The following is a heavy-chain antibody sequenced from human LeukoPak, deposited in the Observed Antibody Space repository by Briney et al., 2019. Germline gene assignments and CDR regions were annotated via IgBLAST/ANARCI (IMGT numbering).Heavy chain of an antibody. CDR3: ATLLPGYSSGWYPTRKFDY. J-gene: IGHJ4*02. CDR1: GGSISSSSYY. V-gene: IGHV4-39*01. CDR2: IYYSGST. Sequence: PSETLSLTCTVSGGSISSSSYYWGWIRQPPGKGLEWIGSIYYSGSTYYNPSLKSRVTISVDTSKNQFSLKLSSVTAADTAVYYCATLLPGYSSGWYPTRKFDYWGQGTLVTVSS. D-gene: IGHD6-19*01.